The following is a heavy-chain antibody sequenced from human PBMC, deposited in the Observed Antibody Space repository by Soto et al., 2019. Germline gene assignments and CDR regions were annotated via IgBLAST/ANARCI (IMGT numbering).Heavy chain of an antibody. Sequence: GSLRRSCAASRFTFSTYAMSWVHQAPGKGLEWVSAISGSGYSTYYADSVKGRFTISRDNSRNTLYLQMDSLRAEDTAVYYCAKRGLGYCSGGSCTNLQFDYWGQGTLVTVSS. CDR1: RFTFSTYA. D-gene: IGHD2-15*01. CDR3: AKRGLGYCSGGSCTNLQFDY. CDR2: ISGSGYST. J-gene: IGHJ4*02. V-gene: IGHV3-23*01.